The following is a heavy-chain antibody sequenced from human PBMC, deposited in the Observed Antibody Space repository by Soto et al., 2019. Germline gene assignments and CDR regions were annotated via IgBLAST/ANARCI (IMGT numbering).Heavy chain of an antibody. J-gene: IGHJ4*02. CDR1: GFTVIRKY. CDR2: IYSGGST. V-gene: IGHV3-66*01. Sequence: GGSLRLSCAASGFTVIRKYMTWVRQAPGKGLEWVSVIYSGGSTYYADSVKGRFTISRDSSKNTLYLHMNSLSAEDTAVYFCACRTSGDYPYFYYCGQGAVVTVSS. CDR3: ACRTSGDYPYFYY. D-gene: IGHD4-17*01.